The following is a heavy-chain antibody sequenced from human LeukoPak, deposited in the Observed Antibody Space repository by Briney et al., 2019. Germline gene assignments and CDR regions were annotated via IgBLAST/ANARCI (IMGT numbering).Heavy chain of an antibody. V-gene: IGHV4-31*03. CDR1: GGSISSGGYY. Sequence: SETLSLTCTVSGGSISSGGYYWSWIRQHPGKGLEWIGYIYYSGSTYYNPSLKSRVTISVDTSKNQFSLKLSSVTAADTAVYYCASTVLGYCSSISCLEDYWGQGTLVTVSS. J-gene: IGHJ4*02. CDR2: IYYSGST. D-gene: IGHD2-2*01. CDR3: ASTVLGYCSSISCLEDY.